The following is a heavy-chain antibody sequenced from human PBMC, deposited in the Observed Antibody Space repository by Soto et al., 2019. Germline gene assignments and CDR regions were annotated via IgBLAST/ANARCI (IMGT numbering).Heavy chain of an antibody. CDR2: VYYSGSS. D-gene: IGHD2-2*01. J-gene: IGHJ5*02. Sequence: PSETLSLTCTFSGDSISGGSSFWSWIRQPPGKGLEWIANVYYSGSSCYNPSLKSRLTISVDTTKNQFSLQLKSMTAADTAVYYCAKLSCTSSTCYFPGWFDPWGQGTLVTVSS. V-gene: IGHV4-31*03. CDR3: AKLSCTSSTCYFPGWFDP. CDR1: GDSISGGSSF.